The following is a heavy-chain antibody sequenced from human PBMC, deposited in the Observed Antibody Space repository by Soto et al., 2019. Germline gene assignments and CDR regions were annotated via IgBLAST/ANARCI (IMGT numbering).Heavy chain of an antibody. CDR1: GYTLTELS. V-gene: IGHV1-24*01. Sequence: QVQLVQSGAEVKKPGASVKVSCKVSGYTLTELSMHWVRQAPGKGLEWMGGFDPEDGETIYAQKFQGRVTMTEDTSTDTDYMEMSSLRSEDTAVYYCATKEGAGHGGYHYFDYWGQGTLVTVSS. D-gene: IGHD4-17*01. J-gene: IGHJ4*02. CDR2: FDPEDGET. CDR3: ATKEGAGHGGYHYFDY.